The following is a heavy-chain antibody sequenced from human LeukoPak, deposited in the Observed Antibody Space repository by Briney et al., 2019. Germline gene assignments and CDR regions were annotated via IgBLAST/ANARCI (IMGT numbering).Heavy chain of an antibody. CDR2: INTDGSST. J-gene: IGHJ4*01. Sequence: AGGSLRLSCAASGFTFISYGMQWVRQAPGKGLVWVSRINTDGSSTSYADFVKGRFTISRDNAKNTLYLQMNSLRAEDTAVYYCARELPREVTLDYWGQGTLVTVSS. V-gene: IGHV3-74*01. CDR3: ARELPREVTLDY. CDR1: GFTFISYG. D-gene: IGHD2-21*02.